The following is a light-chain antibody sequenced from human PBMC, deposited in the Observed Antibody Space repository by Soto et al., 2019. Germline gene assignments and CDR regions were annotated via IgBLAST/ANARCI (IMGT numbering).Light chain of an antibody. CDR2: GAS. CDR3: QQDSSWPLT. J-gene: IGKJ4*01. V-gene: IGKV3-15*01. CDR1: ESVDTN. Sequence: VMTQSPATLSVSPGDSVTLSCRVSESVDTNFAWYQQRPGQAPRLLIYGASIRATDVPDRLSGSGAGTDFTLTINRLQSEHLGVYYCQQDSSWPLTFGGGTKVDIK.